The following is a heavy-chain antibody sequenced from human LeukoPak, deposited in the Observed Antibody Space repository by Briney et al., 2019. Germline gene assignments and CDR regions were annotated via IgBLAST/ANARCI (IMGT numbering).Heavy chain of an antibody. J-gene: IGHJ3*02. CDR1: GYTFTSYA. CDR2: INAGNGNT. Sequence: GASVKVSRKASGYTFTSYAMHWVRQAPGQRLEWMGWINAGNGNTKYSQKFQGRVTITRDTSASTAYMELSSLRSEDTAVYYCASVQQQLAQPFDIWGQGTMVTVSS. CDR3: ASVQQQLAQPFDI. D-gene: IGHD6-13*01. V-gene: IGHV1-3*01.